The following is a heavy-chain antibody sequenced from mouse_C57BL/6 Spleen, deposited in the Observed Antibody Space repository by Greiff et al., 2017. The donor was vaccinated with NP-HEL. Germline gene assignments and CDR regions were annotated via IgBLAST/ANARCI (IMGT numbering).Heavy chain of an antibody. CDR1: GFTFSNYW. CDR2: IRLKSDNYAT. Sequence: EVKVEESGGGLVQPGGSMKLSCVASGFTFSNYWMNWVRQSPEKGLEWVAQIRLKSDNYATHYAVSVKGRFTISRDDSKSSVYLQMNNLRAEDTGIYYCTGRGGYYWYFDVWGTRTTVTVSS. CDR3: TGRGGYYWYFDV. J-gene: IGHJ1*03. D-gene: IGHD1-1*02. V-gene: IGHV6-3*01.